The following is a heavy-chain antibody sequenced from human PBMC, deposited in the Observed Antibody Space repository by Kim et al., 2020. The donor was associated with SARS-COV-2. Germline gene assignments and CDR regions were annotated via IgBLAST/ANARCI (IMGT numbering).Heavy chain of an antibody. D-gene: IGHD6-13*01. V-gene: IGHV4-34*01. CDR2: INHSGST. Sequence: SETLSLTCAVYGGSFSGYYWTWIRQPPGKGLEWIGEINHSGSTNYNPSLKSRVTISVDTSKNQFSLKLSSVTAADTAVYYCARGTAAAPYYFDYWGQGTLVTVSS. CDR3: ARGTAAAPYYFDY. J-gene: IGHJ4*02. CDR1: GGSFSGYY.